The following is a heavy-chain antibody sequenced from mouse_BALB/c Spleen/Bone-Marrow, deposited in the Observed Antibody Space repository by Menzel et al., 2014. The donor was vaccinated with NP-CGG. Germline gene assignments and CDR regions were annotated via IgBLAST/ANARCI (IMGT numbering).Heavy chain of an antibody. CDR2: INSNGGST. Sequence: EVQGVESGGGLVKLGGSLKLSCAASGFTFSSYYMSWVRQTPEKRLELVAAINSNGGSTYYPDTVKGRFTISRDNAKNTLFLQMSSLKSEDTALYYCARLGNDDAMDYWGQGTSVTGSS. CDR3: ARLGNDDAMDY. D-gene: IGHD2-12*01. CDR1: GFTFSSYY. J-gene: IGHJ4*01. V-gene: IGHV5-6-2*01.